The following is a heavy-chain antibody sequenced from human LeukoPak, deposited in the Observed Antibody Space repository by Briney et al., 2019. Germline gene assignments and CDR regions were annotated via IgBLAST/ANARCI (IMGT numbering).Heavy chain of an antibody. V-gene: IGHV3-30-3*01. D-gene: IGHD1-26*01. Sequence: GGSLRLSCAASGFTFSSYAMHWVRQAPGKGLEWVAVISYDGSNKYYADSVKGRFTISRDNSKNTLYLQMNSLRAEDTAVYHCATGEWELLWAFDIWGQGTMVTVSS. J-gene: IGHJ3*02. CDR2: ISYDGSNK. CDR1: GFTFSSYA. CDR3: ATGEWELLWAFDI.